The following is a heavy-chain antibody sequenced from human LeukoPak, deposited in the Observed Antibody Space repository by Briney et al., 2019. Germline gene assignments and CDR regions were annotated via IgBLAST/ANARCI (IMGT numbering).Heavy chain of an antibody. Sequence: PGGSLRLSCAASGFTFSSYAMHWVRQAPGKGLEYVSAISSNGVSTYYANSVKGRFTISRDNSKNTLYLQMGSLRAEDMAVYYCARAAQPEYYDSSGYYSPLAYWGQGTLVTVSS. CDR1: GFTFSSYA. V-gene: IGHV3-64*01. CDR3: ARAAQPEYYDSSGYYSPLAY. J-gene: IGHJ4*02. CDR2: ISSNGVST. D-gene: IGHD3-22*01.